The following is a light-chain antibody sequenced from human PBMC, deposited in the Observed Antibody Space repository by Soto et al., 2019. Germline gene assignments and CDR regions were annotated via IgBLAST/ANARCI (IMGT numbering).Light chain of an antibody. CDR2: GAS. Sequence: ETVMTQSPATLSVSPGDRVTLSCRASQSIGTNLLWLQQSPGQPPRLLISGASDRVAGDPDRFSGSGSGTDFTLTISGLQSEDCAVYYCQQYAGWPRTFGQGTKLEIK. V-gene: IGKV3-15*01. J-gene: IGKJ2*01. CDR3: QQYAGWPRT. CDR1: QSIGTN.